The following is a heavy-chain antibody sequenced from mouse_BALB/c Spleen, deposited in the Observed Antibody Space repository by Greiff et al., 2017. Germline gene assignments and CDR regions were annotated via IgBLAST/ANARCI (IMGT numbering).Heavy chain of an antibody. CDR2: INSNGGST. D-gene: IGHD2-10*01. Sequence: EVQGVESGGGLVQPGGSLKHSCAASGFTFSSYGMSWVRQTPDKRLELVATINSNGGSTYYPDSVKGRFTISRDNAKNTLYLQMSSLKSEDTAMYYCARGGVGLLPYWGQRTLVTVSA. V-gene: IGHV5-6-3*01. CDR3: ARGGVGLLPY. CDR1: GFTFSSYG. J-gene: IGHJ3*01.